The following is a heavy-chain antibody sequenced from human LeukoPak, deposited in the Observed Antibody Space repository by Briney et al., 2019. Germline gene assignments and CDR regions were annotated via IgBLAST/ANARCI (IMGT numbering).Heavy chain of an antibody. CDR3: ATDLYYDSSGYYRTKNMDV. Sequence: ATVKISCKVSGYTFTDYYMHWVQQAPGKGLEWMGLVDPEDGVTIYAEKFQGRVTITADTSTDTAYMELSSLRSEDTAVYYCATDLYYDSSGYYRTKNMDVWGKGTTVTVSS. CDR1: GYTFTDYY. D-gene: IGHD3-22*01. J-gene: IGHJ6*03. V-gene: IGHV1-69-2*01. CDR2: VDPEDGVT.